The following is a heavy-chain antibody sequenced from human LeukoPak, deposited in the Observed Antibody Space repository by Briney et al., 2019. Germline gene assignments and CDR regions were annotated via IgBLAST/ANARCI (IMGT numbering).Heavy chain of an antibody. Sequence: SETLSLTCTVSGGFIGTFYWTWIRQLPGKGLEWIGYISTSGSTKYNPSLKSRVTISLDTFKNQFSLKLSSVTAADTAVYYCARPLGGSSYPLAYWGQGTLAIVSS. V-gene: IGHV4-4*09. D-gene: IGHD1-26*01. CDR3: ARPLGGSSYPLAY. CDR2: ISTSGST. J-gene: IGHJ4*02. CDR1: GGFIGTFY.